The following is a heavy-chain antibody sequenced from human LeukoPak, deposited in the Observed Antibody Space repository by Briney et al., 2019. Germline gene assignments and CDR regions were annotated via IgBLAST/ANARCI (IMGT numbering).Heavy chain of an antibody. V-gene: IGHV3-7*01. CDR1: GFTFDTYW. J-gene: IGHJ6*02. D-gene: IGHD4-23*01. CDR2: IKQDGSDK. Sequence: GGSLRLSCIASGFTFDTYWMSWVRQAPGKGLEWVANIKQDGSDKNYVDSVKGRFTISRDNAKNSLYLQMNSLRVEDTAVYYCARDETVTTLVSYYYYGMDVWGQGTTVTVSS. CDR3: ARDETVTTLVSYYYYGMDV.